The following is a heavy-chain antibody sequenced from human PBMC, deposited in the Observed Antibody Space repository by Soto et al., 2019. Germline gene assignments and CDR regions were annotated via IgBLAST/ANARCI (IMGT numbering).Heavy chain of an antibody. Sequence: SPVKVAFKASWGTFSVYAISWGRQAKGQGLEWMGGIIPIFGTANYAQKFQGRVTITADESTSTAYMELSSLRSEDTAVYYCARGMNYYDSSGYYGWGLDAFDIWGQGTMVT. CDR1: WGTFSVYA. CDR2: IIPIFGTA. V-gene: IGHV1-69*13. CDR3: ARGMNYYDSSGYYGWGLDAFDI. D-gene: IGHD3-22*01. J-gene: IGHJ3*02.